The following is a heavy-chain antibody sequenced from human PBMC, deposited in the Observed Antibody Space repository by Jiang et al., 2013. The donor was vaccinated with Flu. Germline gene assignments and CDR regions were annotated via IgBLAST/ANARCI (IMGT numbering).Heavy chain of an antibody. CDR3: ARVQTGTGAFDI. V-gene: IGHV1-2*04. J-gene: IGHJ3*02. CDR2: INPDSGGT. D-gene: IGHD1-1*01. CDR1: GFY. Sequence: GFYIHWVRQAPGQGLEWMEWINPDSGGTSYAQKFQDWVTMTRDTSINTAYMELSRLRSDDTAMYYCARVQTGTGAFDIWGQGTMVTVSS.